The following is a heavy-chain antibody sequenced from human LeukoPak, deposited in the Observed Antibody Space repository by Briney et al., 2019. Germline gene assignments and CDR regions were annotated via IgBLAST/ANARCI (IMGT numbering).Heavy chain of an antibody. CDR3: ARKGMETRYSYGYGELFS. CDR2: MNPNSGNT. J-gene: IGHJ4*02. V-gene: IGHV1-8*01. CDR1: GYTFTSYD. Sequence: ASVKVSCKASGYTFTSYDINWVRQATGQGLEWMGWMNPNSGNTGYAQKFQGRVTMTRNTSISTAYMELSSLRSEDTAVYYCARKGMETRYSYGYGELFSWGQGTLVTVSS. D-gene: IGHD5-18*01.